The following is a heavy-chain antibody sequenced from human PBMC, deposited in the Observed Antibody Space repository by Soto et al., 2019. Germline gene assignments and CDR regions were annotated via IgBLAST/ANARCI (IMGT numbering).Heavy chain of an antibody. CDR2: IYYTGSS. CDR3: ANLNGYFDL. J-gene: IGHJ2*01. D-gene: IGHD1-1*01. CDR1: GGSISSYY. Sequence: QVQLQESGPGLVKPSETLSLTFTVSGGSISSYYWSWIRQPPGKGLEWIGYIYYTGSSNYNPSLKSRVTISVDTSKNQFSLPLSSVTAADTAVYYCANLNGYFDLWGRGTLVTVSS. V-gene: IGHV4-59*01.